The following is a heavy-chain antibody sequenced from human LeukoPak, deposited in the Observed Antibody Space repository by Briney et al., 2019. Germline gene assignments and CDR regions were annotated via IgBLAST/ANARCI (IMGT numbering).Heavy chain of an antibody. Sequence: GGSLRLSCAASGYTFTSYDISWVRQAPGQGLEWMGWISAYNGNTNYAQKLQGRVTMTTDTSTSTAYMELRSLRSDDTAVYYCARDGYCSGGSCYSYWFDPWGQGTLVTVSS. CDR1: GYTFTSYD. D-gene: IGHD2-15*01. CDR3: ARDGYCSGGSCYSYWFDP. CDR2: ISAYNGNT. V-gene: IGHV1-18*01. J-gene: IGHJ5*02.